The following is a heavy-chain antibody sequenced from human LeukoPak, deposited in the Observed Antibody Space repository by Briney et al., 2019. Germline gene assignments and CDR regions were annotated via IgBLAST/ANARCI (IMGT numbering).Heavy chain of an antibody. CDR3: AKGFVGYGSGSYYIPRIVYGMDV. CDR1: GFTFSSYA. Sequence: AGRSLRLSCAASGFTFSSYAMHWVRQAPGKGLEWVAVISYDGSNKYYADSVKGRFTISRDNSKNTLYLQMNSLRAEDTAVYYCAKGFVGYGSGSYYIPRIVYGMDVWGQGTTVTVSS. CDR2: ISYDGSNK. D-gene: IGHD3-10*01. V-gene: IGHV3-30-3*01. J-gene: IGHJ6*02.